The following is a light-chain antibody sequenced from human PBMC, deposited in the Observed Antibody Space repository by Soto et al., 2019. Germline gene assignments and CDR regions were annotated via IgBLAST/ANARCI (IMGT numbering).Light chain of an antibody. Sequence: DIRMTQSPSSLSASVGDTVTITCRESQGISSHLNWYQQTPGKAPNLLMYTASNLQSGVPSRFSGSGAGTDFTLTISSLQPEDFATYYCQQSYSTTISFGQGTRLEIK. J-gene: IGKJ5*01. V-gene: IGKV1-39*01. CDR2: TAS. CDR1: QGISSH. CDR3: QQSYSTTIS.